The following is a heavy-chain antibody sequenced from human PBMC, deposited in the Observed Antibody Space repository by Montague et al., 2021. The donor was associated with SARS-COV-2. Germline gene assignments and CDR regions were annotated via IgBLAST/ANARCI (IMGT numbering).Heavy chain of an antibody. D-gene: IGHD3-9*01. Sequence: SETRSLTCAVSGGSISSSNWWSWGRQPPGKGLEWFGEIYHSGSTNYNPSLKSRVTISVDKSKNQFSLKLSSVTAADTAVYYCARIPSVYDILTGQYYYYYGMDVWGQGTPVTVSS. J-gene: IGHJ6*02. CDR3: ARIPSVYDILTGQYYYYYGMDV. CDR1: GGSISSSNW. CDR2: IYHSGST. V-gene: IGHV4-4*02.